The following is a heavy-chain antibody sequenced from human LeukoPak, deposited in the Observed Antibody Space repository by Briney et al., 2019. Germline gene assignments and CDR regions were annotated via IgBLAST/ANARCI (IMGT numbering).Heavy chain of an antibody. V-gene: IGHV3-48*03. D-gene: IGHD2-15*01. J-gene: IGHJ4*02. CDR2: ISTSGGTK. CDR1: GFTFSSFE. CDR3: ARRAREYSHPYDY. Sequence: GGSLRLSCAASGFTFSSFEMNWVPQAPGRGLEWLSHISTSGGTKYYADSVKGRFTISRDNAENSLYLQMNSLRAEDTAIYYCARRAREYSHPYDYWGQGTLVTVSS.